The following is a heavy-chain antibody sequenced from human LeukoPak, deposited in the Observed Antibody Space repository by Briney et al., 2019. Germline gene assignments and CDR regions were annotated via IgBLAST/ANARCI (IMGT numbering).Heavy chain of an antibody. V-gene: IGHV1-69*13. CDR3: ARDFPARVVPAAPEY. CDR1: GGTFSSYA. J-gene: IGHJ4*02. Sequence: SVKVSCKASGGTFSSYAISWVRQAPGQGLEWMGGIIPIFGTANYAQKFQGRVTITADESTSTVYMELSSLSSEDTAVYYCARDFPARVVPAAPEYWGQGTLVTVSS. CDR2: IIPIFGTA. D-gene: IGHD2-2*01.